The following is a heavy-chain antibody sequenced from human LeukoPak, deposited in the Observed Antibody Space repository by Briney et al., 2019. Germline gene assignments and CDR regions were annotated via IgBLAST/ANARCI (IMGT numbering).Heavy chain of an antibody. CDR3: ARGVVGARTKYYYYYGMDV. CDR2: INHSGST. Sequence: EASETLSLTCAVYGGSFSGYYWSWIRQPPGKGLEWIGEINHSGSTNYNPSLKSRVTISVDTSKNQFSLKLSSVTAADTAVYYCARGVVGARTKYYYYYGMDVWGQGTTVTVSS. V-gene: IGHV4-34*01. CDR1: GGSFSGYY. J-gene: IGHJ6*02. D-gene: IGHD1-26*01.